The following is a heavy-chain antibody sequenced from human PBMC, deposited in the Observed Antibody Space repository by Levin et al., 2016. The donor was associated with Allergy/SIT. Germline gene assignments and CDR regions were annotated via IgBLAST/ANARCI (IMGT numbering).Heavy chain of an antibody. CDR2: IYYSGST. CDR3: ARGLNKGEDWECFDP. CDR1: GGSISSGDYS. Sequence: LRLSCTVSGGSISSGDYSWSWIRQHPTKGLEWIGYIYYSGSTYYNPSLKSRVTISIDTSKNQFSLKLNSVTAADTAVYYCARGLNKGEDWECFDPWGPGTLVTVSS. D-gene: IGHD1-26*01. V-gene: IGHV4-31*03. J-gene: IGHJ5*02.